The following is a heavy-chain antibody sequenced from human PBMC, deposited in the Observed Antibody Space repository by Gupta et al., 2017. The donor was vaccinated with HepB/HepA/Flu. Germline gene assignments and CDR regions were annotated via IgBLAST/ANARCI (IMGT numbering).Heavy chain of an antibody. CDR2: ISGSGGST. V-gene: IGHV3-23*01. CDR3: AKDMVLEGFGVVISYYYYYGMDV. D-gene: IGHD3-3*01. Sequence: VRQAPGKGLEWVSAISGSGGSTYYADSVKGRFTISRDNSKNTLYLQMNSLRAEDTAVYYCAKDMVLEGFGVVISYYYYYGMDVWGQGTTVTVSS. J-gene: IGHJ6*02.